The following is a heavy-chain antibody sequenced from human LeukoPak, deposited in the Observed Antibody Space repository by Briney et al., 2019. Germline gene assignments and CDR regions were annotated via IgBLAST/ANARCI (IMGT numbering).Heavy chain of an antibody. CDR3: ARVFGYTYGHADY. CDR1: GGSISSSH. CDR2: IHYSGST. Sequence: SETLSLTCSVSGGSISSSHWSWIRQPPGKGLEWIGYIHYSGSTNYNPYLKSRVTMSVDTSKNQFSLKLISVTAADTAVYYCARVFGYTYGHADYWGQGTLVTVSS. V-gene: IGHV4-59*01. J-gene: IGHJ4*02. D-gene: IGHD5-18*01.